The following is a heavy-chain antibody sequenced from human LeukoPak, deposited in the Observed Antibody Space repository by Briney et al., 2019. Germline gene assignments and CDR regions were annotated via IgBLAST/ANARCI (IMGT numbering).Heavy chain of an antibody. CDR3: AKDYGGNSNYYYYYMDV. V-gene: IGHV3-30*02. D-gene: IGHD4-23*01. CDR2: IQADGGNK. Sequence: GGSLRLSCAASGFTFRNSDMHWVRQAPGKGPEWVAFIQADGGNKYYADSVKGRFTISRDNSKDTLYLQMNSLRAEDTAVYFCAKDYGGNSNYYYYYMDVWGKGTRVTISS. J-gene: IGHJ6*03. CDR1: GFTFRNSD.